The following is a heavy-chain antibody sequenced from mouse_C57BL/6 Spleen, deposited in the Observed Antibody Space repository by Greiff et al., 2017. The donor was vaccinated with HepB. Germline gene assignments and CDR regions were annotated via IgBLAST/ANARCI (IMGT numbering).Heavy chain of an antibody. J-gene: IGHJ4*01. CDR1: GYAFSSSW. V-gene: IGHV1-82*01. CDR2: IYPGDGDT. D-gene: IGHD2-3*01. CDR3: ARERWLLRGYYAMDY. Sequence: VQLQQSGPELVKPGASVKISCKASGYAFSSSWMNWVKQRPGKGLEWIGRIYPGDGDTNYNGKFKGKATLTADKSSSTAYMQLSSLTSEDSAVYFCARERWLLRGYYAMDYWGQGTSVTVSS.